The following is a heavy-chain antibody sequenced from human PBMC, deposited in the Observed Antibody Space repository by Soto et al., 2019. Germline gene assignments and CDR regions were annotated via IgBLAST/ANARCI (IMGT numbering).Heavy chain of an antibody. CDR3: AREGAGTEGFDY. V-gene: IGHV4-34*01. CDR1: GGSFSGYY. Sequence: QVQLQQWGAGLLKPSETLSLTCAVYGGSFSGYYWSWIRQPPGEGLEWIGEINHSGSTNYNPSLKSRVTISVDTSKNQFSLKLSSVTAADTAVYYCAREGAGTEGFDYWGQGTLVTVSS. CDR2: INHSGST. D-gene: IGHD1-7*01. J-gene: IGHJ4*02.